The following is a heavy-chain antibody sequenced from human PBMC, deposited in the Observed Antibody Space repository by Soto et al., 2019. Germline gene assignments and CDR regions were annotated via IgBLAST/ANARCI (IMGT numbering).Heavy chain of an antibody. Sequence: GGSLGLSCAASGFTFNDYYMSWIRQAPGKGLEWVSAINSGGNTYYADSVKGRFTISRDNSKNTVYLQMNSVGAEDTAVYYCARDGGCRDGYTVGCNWFDPWGQGTLVTVSS. D-gene: IGHD5-12*01. J-gene: IGHJ5*02. CDR2: INSGGNT. CDR1: GFTFNDYY. V-gene: IGHV3-66*01. CDR3: ARDGGCRDGYTVGCNWFDP.